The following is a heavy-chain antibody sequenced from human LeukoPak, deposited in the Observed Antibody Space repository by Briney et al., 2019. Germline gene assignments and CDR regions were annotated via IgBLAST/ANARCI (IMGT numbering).Heavy chain of an antibody. CDR2: INAGNGNT. Sequence: ASVKVSCKASGYTFTSYAMHWVRQAPGQSLEWMGWINAGNGNTKYSQKFQGRVTITRDTSASTAYMELSSLRSEDTAVYYCAYDYVWGSHPAIILDYWGQGTLVTVSS. CDR3: AYDYVWGSHPAIILDY. D-gene: IGHD3-16*01. J-gene: IGHJ4*02. V-gene: IGHV1-3*01. CDR1: GYTFTSYA.